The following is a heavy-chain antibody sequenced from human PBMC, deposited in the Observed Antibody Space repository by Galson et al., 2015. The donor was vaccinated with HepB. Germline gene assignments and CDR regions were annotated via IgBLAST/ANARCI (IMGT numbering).Heavy chain of an antibody. V-gene: IGHV1-69*13. CDR2: IIPIFGTA. CDR1: GGTFSSYA. J-gene: IGHJ6*02. CDR3: AREATGYSYVNYYYGMDV. D-gene: IGHD5-18*01. Sequence: SVKVSCKASGGTFSSYAISWVRQAPGQGLEWMGGIIPIFGTANYAQKFQGRVTITADESTSTAYMELSSLRSEDTAVYYCAREATGYSYVNYYYGMDVWGQGTTVTVSS.